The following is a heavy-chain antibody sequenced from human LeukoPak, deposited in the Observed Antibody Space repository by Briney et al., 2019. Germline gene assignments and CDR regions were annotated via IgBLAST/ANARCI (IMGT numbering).Heavy chain of an antibody. CDR1: GGSISSGSHY. Sequence: SETLSLTCTVSGGSISSGSHYWSWIRQPAGKGLEWIGRIYTSGSTNYNPSLKSRVTISVDTSKNQLSLKLSSVTAADTAVYYCARWSGYSYEWGQGTLVTVSS. V-gene: IGHV4-61*02. D-gene: IGHD5-18*01. J-gene: IGHJ4*02. CDR2: IYTSGST. CDR3: ARWSGYSYE.